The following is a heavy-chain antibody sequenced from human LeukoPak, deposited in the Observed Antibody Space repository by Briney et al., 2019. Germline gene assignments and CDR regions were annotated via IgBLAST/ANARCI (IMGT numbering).Heavy chain of an antibody. J-gene: IGHJ4*02. D-gene: IGHD6-19*01. CDR2: LSFDGSST. Sequence: GGSLRLSCAASGFTLRSSGMHWVRQLPGQALEWVATLSFDGSSTFYADSVKGLFTISRDTSNNTLWLEMNSLRPEDTARYHCSRSPEWHWLSHFDFWGLGTLVSVSS. CDR3: SRSPEWHWLSHFDF. V-gene: IGHV3-30*03. CDR1: GFTLRSSG.